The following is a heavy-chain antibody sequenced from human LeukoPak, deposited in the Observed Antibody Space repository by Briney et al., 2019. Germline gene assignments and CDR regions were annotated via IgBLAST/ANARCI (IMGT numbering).Heavy chain of an antibody. CDR1: GFTFSSYG. CDR3: AELGITMIGGV. D-gene: IGHD3-10*02. V-gene: IGHV3-23*01. Sequence: GGSLRLSCAASGFTFSSYGMSWVREAPGKGLEWVSAISGSGGSTYSADSVKGRFSISRDNAKNSLYLQMNSLRAEDTAVYYCAELGITMIGGVWGKGTTVTISS. J-gene: IGHJ6*04. CDR2: ISGSGGST.